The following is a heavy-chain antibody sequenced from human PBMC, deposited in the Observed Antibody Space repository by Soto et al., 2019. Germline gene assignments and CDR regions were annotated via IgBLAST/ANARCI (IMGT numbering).Heavy chain of an antibody. V-gene: IGHV6-1*01. J-gene: IGHJ3*02. CDR1: GDSVSSNSAA. CDR3: ARDFPHLRFLEWRHGRSAFDI. D-gene: IGHD3-3*01. CDR2: TYYRSKWYN. Sequence: PSQTLSLTCAISGDSVSSNSAAWNWIRQSPSRGLEWLGRTYYRSKWYNDYAVSVKSRITINPDTSKNQFSLQLNSVTPDDTAVYYCARDFPHLRFLEWRHGRSAFDIWGQGTMVTVSS.